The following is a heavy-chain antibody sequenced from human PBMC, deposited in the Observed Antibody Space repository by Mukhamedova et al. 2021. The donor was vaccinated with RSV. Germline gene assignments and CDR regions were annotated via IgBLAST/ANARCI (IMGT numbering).Heavy chain of an antibody. CDR3: ARGRMVYSIRGSFDF. CDR2: ISHDGSDK. V-gene: IGHV3-30-3*01. Sequence: FSGYGMHWVRQAPGKGLEWVTVISHDGSDKFYADSVKGRFTISRDNSQNTLFLQMNSLRHEDTAVYYCARGRMVYSIRGSFDFWG. CDR1: FSGYG. D-gene: IGHD2-8*01. J-gene: IGHJ4*01.